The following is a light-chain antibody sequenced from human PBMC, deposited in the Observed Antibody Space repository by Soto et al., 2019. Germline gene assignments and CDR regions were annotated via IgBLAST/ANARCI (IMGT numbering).Light chain of an antibody. CDR1: SSDFGGYNY. CDR2: EVS. J-gene: IGLJ2*01. CDR3: SSYTSSSTVV. V-gene: IGLV2-14*01. Sequence: QSALTQPASVSGSPGQSITISCTGTSSDFGGYNYVSWYQQHPGKAPKPMIYEVSNRPSGVSNRFSGSKSGNTASLTISGLQAEDEADYYCSSYTSSSTVVFGGGTKLTVL.